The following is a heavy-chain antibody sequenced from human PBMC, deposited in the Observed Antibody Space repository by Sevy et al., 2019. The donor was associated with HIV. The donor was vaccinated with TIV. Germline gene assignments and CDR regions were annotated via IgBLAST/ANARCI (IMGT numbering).Heavy chain of an antibody. V-gene: IGHV6-1*01. Sequence: SQTLSLTCAISGDSVSSNSAAWNWIRQSPSRGLEWRGRTYYRSKWYNDYAVTVKSRITINPATSKNQFSLQLNSVTPEATAVYYCARDRWELLHNYFDYWGQGTLVTVSS. J-gene: IGHJ4*02. CDR2: TYYRSKWYN. CDR1: GDSVSSNSAA. CDR3: ARDRWELLHNYFDY. D-gene: IGHD1-26*01.